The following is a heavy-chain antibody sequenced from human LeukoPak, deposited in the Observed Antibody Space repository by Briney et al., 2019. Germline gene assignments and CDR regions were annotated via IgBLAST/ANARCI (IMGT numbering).Heavy chain of an antibody. Sequence: PGGSLRLSCAASGFTLRSNWMSWVRQAPGKGLEWVANIKQDGSHKNYADSVKGRFTISRDNAKNSLYVEMNSLRVEDTAVYYCARLDASRREGYNSNYFDYWGQGTLVTVSS. CDR1: GFTLRSNW. V-gene: IGHV3-7*01. D-gene: IGHD5-24*01. J-gene: IGHJ4*02. CDR2: IKQDGSHK. CDR3: ARLDASRREGYNSNYFDY.